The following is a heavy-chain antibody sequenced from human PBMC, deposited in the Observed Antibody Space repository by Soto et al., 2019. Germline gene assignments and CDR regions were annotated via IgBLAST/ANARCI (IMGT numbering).Heavy chain of an antibody. Sequence: QVQLVQSGADVKTPGASVWVSCKASGYTFTGYYVHWVREAPGQGLEWMGWINPETGATSYAQKFQGRVTLSRDTSINTAYLELSNLTFDDAAVYFCARERYQVISDGMDVWGQGTTVTVSS. CDR1: GYTFTGYY. V-gene: IGHV1-2*02. J-gene: IGHJ6*02. D-gene: IGHD2-2*01. CDR2: INPETGAT. CDR3: ARERYQVISDGMDV.